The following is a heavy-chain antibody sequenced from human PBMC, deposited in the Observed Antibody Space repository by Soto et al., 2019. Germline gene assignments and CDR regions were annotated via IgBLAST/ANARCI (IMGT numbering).Heavy chain of an antibody. CDR1: GFTFSSYS. Sequence: PGGSLRLSCAASGFTFSSYSMNWVRQAPGKGLEWVSSISSSSSYIYYADSVKGRFTISRDNAKNSLYLQMNSLRAEDTAVYYCARDGGYDSSGYLGYYYYGMDVWGQGTTVTVSS. J-gene: IGHJ6*02. CDR3: ARDGGYDSSGYLGYYYYGMDV. CDR2: ISSSSSYI. D-gene: IGHD3-22*01. V-gene: IGHV3-21*01.